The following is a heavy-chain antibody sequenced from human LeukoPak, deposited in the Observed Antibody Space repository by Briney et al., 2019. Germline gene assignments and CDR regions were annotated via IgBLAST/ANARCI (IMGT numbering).Heavy chain of an antibody. D-gene: IGHD6-6*01. CDR2: IYCSGST. J-gene: IGHJ4*02. CDR3: AREGSSSSYFDY. Sequence: PSETLSLTCTASGGSISSYYWSWIRQPPGKGLEWIGYIYCSGSTNYNPSLKSRVTISVDTSKNQFSLKLSSVTAADTAVYYCAREGSSSSYFDYWGQGTLVTVSS. CDR1: GGSISSYY. V-gene: IGHV4-59*01.